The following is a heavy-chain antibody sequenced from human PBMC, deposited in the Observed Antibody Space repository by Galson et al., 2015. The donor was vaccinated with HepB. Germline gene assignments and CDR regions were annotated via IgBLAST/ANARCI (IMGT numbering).Heavy chain of an antibody. D-gene: IGHD1-1*01. CDR3: ARDAATTRAYNWFDT. J-gene: IGHJ5*02. Sequence: SETLSLTCTVSGGSISGYYWSWIRQPPGKGLEWLGYISYTGSPNYNPSLRRRVTLSVDTSKNQFSLNLSSMTAADTAVYYCARDAATTRAYNWFDTWGQGTLVTVSS. CDR1: GGSISGYY. V-gene: IGHV4-59*01. CDR2: ISYTGSP.